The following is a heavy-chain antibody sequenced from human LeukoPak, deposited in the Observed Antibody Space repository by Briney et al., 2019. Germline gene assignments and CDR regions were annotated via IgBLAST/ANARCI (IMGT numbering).Heavy chain of an antibody. D-gene: IGHD7-27*01. V-gene: IGHV4-61*01. CDR2: IYYSGST. CDR3: ASAHADWGSHY. CDR1: GGSISSGSYY. Sequence: NPSETLSLTCTVSGGSISSGSYYWSWIRQPPGKGLEWIGYIYYSGSTNYNPSLKSRVTISVDTSKNQFSLKLSSVTAADTAVYYCASAHADWGSHYWGQGTLVTVSS. J-gene: IGHJ4*02.